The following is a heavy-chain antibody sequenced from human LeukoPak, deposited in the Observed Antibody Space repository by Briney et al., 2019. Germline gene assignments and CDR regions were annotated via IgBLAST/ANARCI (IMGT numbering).Heavy chain of an antibody. CDR1: GFTFSSYA. CDR2: ISGSGGST. V-gene: IGHV3-23*01. Sequence: GGSLRLSCAASGFTFSSYAMSWVRQAPGKGLEWVPAISGSGGSTYYADSVKGRFTISRDNSKNTLYLQMNSLRAEDTAVYYCAKVLHSSGWYFDYWGQGTLVTVSS. J-gene: IGHJ4*02. D-gene: IGHD6-19*01. CDR3: AKVLHSSGWYFDY.